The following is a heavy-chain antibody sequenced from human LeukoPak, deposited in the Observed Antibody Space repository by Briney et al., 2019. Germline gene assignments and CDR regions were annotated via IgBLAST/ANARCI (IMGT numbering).Heavy chain of an antibody. CDR1: VGSLSIYH. CDR3: ARRYCSGGSCYSSLDY. D-gene: IGHD2-15*01. Sequence: SETLSLTCTVSVGSLSIYHWIWLRQPPGKGRECIGYIYYSGYTNYNTSRKRRVHISVDTSKNQFSLKLSSATAADTAVYYCARRYCSGGSCYSSLDYWGQGSLVTVSS. V-gene: IGHV4-59*08. J-gene: IGHJ4*02. CDR2: IYYSGYT.